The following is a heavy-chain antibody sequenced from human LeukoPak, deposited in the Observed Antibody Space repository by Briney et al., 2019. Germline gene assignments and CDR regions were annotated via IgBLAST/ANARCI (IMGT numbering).Heavy chain of an antibody. D-gene: IGHD5-24*01. CDR2: INSDESTT. V-gene: IGHV3-74*01. CDR1: GFTFSNYW. J-gene: IGHJ4*02. Sequence: PGGSLRLSCAASGFTFSNYWMHWVRQAPGKGLVWVSRINSDESTTTYADSAKGRFTITRDNAKNTLYLQMNSLRAEDTAVYYCARGAGYNYPYYFDYWGQGTLVTVSS. CDR3: ARGAGYNYPYYFDY.